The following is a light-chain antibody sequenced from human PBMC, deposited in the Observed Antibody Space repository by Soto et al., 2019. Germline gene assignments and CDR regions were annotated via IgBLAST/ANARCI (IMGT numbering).Light chain of an antibody. CDR1: QDISNY. V-gene: IGKV1-6*01. Sequence: AIQMTQSPSSLSASAGERVTITCRASQDISNYLAWYQQKPGTAPKLLISAASSLQTGVPSRFSGSGSGTDFTLTISSLQPEDFATYYCLQDFNFPFTFGQGTKVEIK. J-gene: IGKJ2*01. CDR3: LQDFNFPFT. CDR2: AAS.